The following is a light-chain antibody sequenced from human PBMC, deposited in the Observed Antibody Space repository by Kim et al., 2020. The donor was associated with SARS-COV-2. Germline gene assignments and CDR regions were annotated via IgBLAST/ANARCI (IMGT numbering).Light chain of an antibody. Sequence: GKSITISCTGTSSDVGGYNYVSWYQQHPGKAPKLMIYDVSKRPSGVSNRFSGSKSGNTASLTISGLQAEDEADYYCSSYTSSSWVFGGGTQLTVL. CDR3: SSYTSSSWV. J-gene: IGLJ3*02. CDR2: DVS. V-gene: IGLV2-14*04. CDR1: SSDVGGYNY.